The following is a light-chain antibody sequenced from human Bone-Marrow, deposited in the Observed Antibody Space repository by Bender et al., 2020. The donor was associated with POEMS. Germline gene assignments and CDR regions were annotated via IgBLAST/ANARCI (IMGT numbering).Light chain of an antibody. CDR3: LSADSSGTFYV. Sequence: SYELTQPPSVSVSLGQMARITCSGEALPKKYAYWYQQKPGQFPVLVIYKDSERPSGIPERFSGSSSGTIVTLTISGVQAEDEDDYYCLSADSSGTFYVFGTGTKVTVL. V-gene: IGLV3-16*01. J-gene: IGLJ1*01. CDR2: KDS. CDR1: ALPKKY.